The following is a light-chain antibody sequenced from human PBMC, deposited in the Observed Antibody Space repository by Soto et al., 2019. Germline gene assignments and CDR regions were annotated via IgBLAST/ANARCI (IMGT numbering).Light chain of an antibody. V-gene: IGKV3-15*01. Sequence: EIVMTRSPVILSVSPGETATLSCRASQSVSSNLAWYQQKPGQAPRLLIYGASTRATDIPARFSGSGSGTEFTLTISSLQSEDFAVYYCQQYNNFWTFGQGTKVEIK. CDR1: QSVSSN. CDR3: QQYNNFWT. CDR2: GAS. J-gene: IGKJ1*01.